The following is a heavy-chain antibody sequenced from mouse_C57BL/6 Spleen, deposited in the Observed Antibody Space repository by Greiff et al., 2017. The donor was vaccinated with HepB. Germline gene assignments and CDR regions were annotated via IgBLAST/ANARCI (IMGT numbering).Heavy chain of an antibody. CDR1: GFTFTDYY. J-gene: IGHJ1*03. D-gene: IGHD1-1*01. CDR3: ARHPYYYGSSYWYFDV. V-gene: IGHV7-3*01. Sequence: EVMLVESGGGLVQPGGSLSLSCAASGFTFTDYYMSWVRQPPGKALEWLGFIRNKANGYTTEYSASVKGRFTISRDNSKSILYLQMNALRAEDSATYYCARHPYYYGSSYWYFDVWGTGTTVTVSS. CDR2: IRNKANGYTT.